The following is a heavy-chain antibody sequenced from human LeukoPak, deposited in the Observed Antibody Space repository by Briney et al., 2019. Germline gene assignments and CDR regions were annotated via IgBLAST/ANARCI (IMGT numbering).Heavy chain of an antibody. J-gene: IGHJ4*02. Sequence: GGSLRLSCAVSGFSFSTYSMNWVRQAPGKGLEWVSNIRGSSSATNYADSVRGRFAISRDNPKNTLYLEMSSLRAEDTAVYFCARDRECSFDYWGQGTLVTVSS. CDR2: IRGSSSAT. V-gene: IGHV3-48*04. CDR1: GFSFSTYS. D-gene: IGHD5-24*01. CDR3: ARDRECSFDY.